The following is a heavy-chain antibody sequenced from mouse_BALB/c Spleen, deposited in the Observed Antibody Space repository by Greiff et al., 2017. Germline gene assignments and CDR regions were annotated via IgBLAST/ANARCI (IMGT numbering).Heavy chain of an antibody. Sequence: QVQLQQSGPELVKPGASVKISCKASGYAFSSSWMNWVKQRPGQGLEWIGRIYPGDGDTNYNGKFKGKATLTADKSSSTAYMQLSSLTSVDSAVYFCAREGAGYGAMVYWGQGTSVTVSS. V-gene: IGHV1-82*01. CDR3: AREGAGYGAMVY. CDR1: GYAFSSSW. CDR2: IYPGDGDT. D-gene: IGHD1-2*01. J-gene: IGHJ4*01.